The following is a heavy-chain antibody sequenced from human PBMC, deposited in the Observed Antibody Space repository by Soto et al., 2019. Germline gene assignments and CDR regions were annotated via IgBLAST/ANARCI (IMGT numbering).Heavy chain of an antibody. D-gene: IGHD2-21*02. CDR1: GFTFSDYW. CDR2: IKQDGSEK. Sequence: EVQLVESGGGLVQPGGSLRLSCAASGFTFSDYWMSWVRQAPGKGLEWVANIKQDGSEKYYVDSMKGRFTISRDNAKNSLFLQMNSLRAEDTAVYYCARSRGLDYWGQGTLVTVSS. CDR3: ARSRGLDY. V-gene: IGHV3-7*01. J-gene: IGHJ4*02.